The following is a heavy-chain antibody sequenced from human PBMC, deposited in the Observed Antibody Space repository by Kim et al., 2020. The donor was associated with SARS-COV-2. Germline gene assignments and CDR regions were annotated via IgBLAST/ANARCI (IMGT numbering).Heavy chain of an antibody. D-gene: IGHD1-26*01. J-gene: IGHJ4*02. V-gene: IGHV6-1*01. Sequence: AVSVKSRITINPDTSKNQFSLQLNSVTPEDTAVYYCARDPQWELLGTFDYWGQGTLVTVSS. CDR3: ARDPQWELLGTFDY.